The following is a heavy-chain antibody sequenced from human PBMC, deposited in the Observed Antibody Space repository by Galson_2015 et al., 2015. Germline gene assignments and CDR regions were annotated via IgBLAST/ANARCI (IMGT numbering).Heavy chain of an antibody. D-gene: IGHD3-22*01. CDR2: ISYDGSNK. J-gene: IGHJ6*02. V-gene: IGHV3-30*18. CDR1: GFTFSSYG. CDR3: AKAPPMWLLDRGDYYCGMDV. Sequence: AASGFTFSSYGMHWVRQAPGTGLEWVAVISYDGSNKYYADSVKGRFTISRDNSKNTLYLQMNSLRAEDTAVYYCAKAPPMWLLDRGDYYCGMDVWGQGITVTVSS.